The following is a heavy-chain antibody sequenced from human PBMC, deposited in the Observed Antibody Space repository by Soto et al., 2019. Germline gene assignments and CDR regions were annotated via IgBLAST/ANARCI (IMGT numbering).Heavy chain of an antibody. J-gene: IGHJ4*02. CDR1: GFTFSSYS. V-gene: IGHV3-48*02. CDR3: AGRRRSSGWYGGL. Sequence: EVQLVESGGGLVQPGGSLRLSCAASGFTFSSYSMNWVRQAPGKGLEWVSYISSSSSTIYYADSVKGRFTISRDNAKNSLYLQMNSLRDEDTAVYYCAGRRRSSGWYGGLWGQGTLVTVSS. D-gene: IGHD6-19*01. CDR2: ISSSSSTI.